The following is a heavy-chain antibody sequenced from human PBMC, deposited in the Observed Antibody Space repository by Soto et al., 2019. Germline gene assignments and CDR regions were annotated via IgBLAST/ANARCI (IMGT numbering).Heavy chain of an antibody. CDR2: IYYSGST. CDR1: GGSISSYY. J-gene: IGHJ6*02. CDR3: ARDRSPLDYDILTIRGYYYYYGMDV. D-gene: IGHD3-9*01. Sequence: PSETLSLTCTVSGGSISSYYWSWIRQPPGKGLEWIGYIYYSGSTNYNPSLKSRVTISVDTSKNQFSLKLSSVTAADTAVYYCARDRSPLDYDILTIRGYYYYYGMDVWGQGTTVTVSS. V-gene: IGHV4-59*01.